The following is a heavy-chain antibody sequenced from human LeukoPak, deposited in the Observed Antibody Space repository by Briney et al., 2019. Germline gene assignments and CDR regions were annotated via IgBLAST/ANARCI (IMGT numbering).Heavy chain of an antibody. V-gene: IGHV3-64D*09. J-gene: IGHJ4*02. Sequence: GGSLRLSCSASGFTFSTYAMHWVRQAPGKGLEYVSAISSNGDNRYYAESVKGRFSISRDNSKNTLYLQMSSLRAEDTAVYYCVKVFWSGYYDYWGQGTLVTVSS. D-gene: IGHD3-3*01. CDR1: GFTFSTYA. CDR2: ISSNGDNR. CDR3: VKVFWSGYYDY.